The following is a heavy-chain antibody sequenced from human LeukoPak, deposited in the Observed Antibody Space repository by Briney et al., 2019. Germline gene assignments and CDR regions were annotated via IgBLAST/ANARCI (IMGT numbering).Heavy chain of an antibody. CDR2: IFPGDSDT. D-gene: IGHD6-25*01. CDR3: ARQAATIDPWYYFDY. CDR1: GYSFTNYW. V-gene: IGHV5-51*01. Sequence: GESLKISCKGFGYSFTNYWIAWVRQMPGKGLEWMGIIFPGDSDTRYSPSFQGQVTISADMSINTAYLQRSSLKASDSAMYYCARQAATIDPWYYFDYWGQGTLVTVSS. J-gene: IGHJ4*02.